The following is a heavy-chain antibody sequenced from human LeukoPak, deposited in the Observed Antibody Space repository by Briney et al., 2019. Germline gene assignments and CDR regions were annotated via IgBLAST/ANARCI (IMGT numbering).Heavy chain of an antibody. V-gene: IGHV4-59*01. J-gene: IGHJ6*02. Sequence: SETLSLTCTVSGGSISSYYWSWIRQPPGKGLEWIGYIYYSGSTNYNPSLKSRVTISVDTSKNQFSLKLSSVTAADTAVYYCARGSGYSYGYGPDYYYYGMDVWGQGTTVTVSS. D-gene: IGHD5-18*01. CDR1: GGSISSYY. CDR2: IYYSGST. CDR3: ARGSGYSYGYGPDYYYYGMDV.